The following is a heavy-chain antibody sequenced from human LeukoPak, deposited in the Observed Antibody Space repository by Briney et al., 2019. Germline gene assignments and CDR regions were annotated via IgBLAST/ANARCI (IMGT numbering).Heavy chain of an antibody. D-gene: IGHD3-3*01. CDR1: GFTFSDHH. J-gene: IGHJ4*02. CDR3: ARFSYDFWSAFDF. V-gene: IGHV3-11*01. CDR2: ITKDDTII. Sequence: GGSLRLSCAASGFTFSDHHMGWIRQTPGKGLERVSSITKDDTIIYSAHSVQGRFTISRDNAKNSLYLQMNSLRAEDTAVYYCARFSYDFWSAFDFWGQGALVTVSS.